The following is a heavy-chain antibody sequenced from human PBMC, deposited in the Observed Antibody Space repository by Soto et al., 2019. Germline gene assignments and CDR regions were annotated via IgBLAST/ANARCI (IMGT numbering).Heavy chain of an antibody. CDR2: ISPYNDNT. CDR3: ARGAGRSPCDY. J-gene: IGHJ4*02. D-gene: IGHD3-10*01. CDR1: GYTFITYG. Sequence: QIQLVQSGAEVKKPGASVKVSCKTSGYTFITYGITWVRQAPGQGLEWMGWISPYNDNTNYAQNLQDRVTMTTDTSTTTVYMALRSLRSDDTAVYYCARGAGRSPCDYWGQGTLVTVSS. V-gene: IGHV1-18*04.